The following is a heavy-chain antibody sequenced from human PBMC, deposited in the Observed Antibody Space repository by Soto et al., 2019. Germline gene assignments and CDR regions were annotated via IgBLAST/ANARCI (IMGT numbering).Heavy chain of an antibody. CDR1: GYSFTSYW. CDR2: IYPGDSDT. D-gene: IGHD2-21*01. Sequence: PGESLKISCNGSGYSFTSYWIGLVRQMPGKGLEWMGIIYPGDSDTRYSPSFQGQVTISADKSISTAYLQWSSLKASDTAMYYCARRRYCGGDCYYYGMDVWGQGTTVTVSS. V-gene: IGHV5-51*01. CDR3: ARRRYCGGDCYYYGMDV. J-gene: IGHJ6*02.